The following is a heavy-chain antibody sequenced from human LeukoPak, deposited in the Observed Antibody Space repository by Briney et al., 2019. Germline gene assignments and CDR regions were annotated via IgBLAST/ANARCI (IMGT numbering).Heavy chain of an antibody. Sequence: SETLSLTCTVSGGSISSYYWSWIRQPPGKGLEWIGYIYYSGSTNYNPSLKSRVTISVDTSKNQFSLKLSSVTAADTAVYYCARAEGDSSSSLVYWGQGTLVTVSS. CDR2: IYYSGST. V-gene: IGHV4-59*01. J-gene: IGHJ4*02. CDR1: GGSISSYY. CDR3: ARAEGDSSSSLVY. D-gene: IGHD6-6*01.